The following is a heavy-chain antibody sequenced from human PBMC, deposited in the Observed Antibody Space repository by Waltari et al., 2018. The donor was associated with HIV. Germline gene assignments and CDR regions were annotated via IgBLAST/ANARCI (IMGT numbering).Heavy chain of an antibody. Sequence: QVQLVQSGAGVKKPGSSVKVSCKASGGTFSSYAISWVRQAPGQGLEWMGGIIPIFGTANYAQKFQGRVTITADESTSTAYMELSSLRSEDTAVYYCARGDCSSTSCYAPYCDYWGQGTLVTVSS. CDR2: IIPIFGTA. CDR1: GGTFSSYA. V-gene: IGHV1-69*01. J-gene: IGHJ4*02. CDR3: ARGDCSSTSCYAPYCDY. D-gene: IGHD2-2*01.